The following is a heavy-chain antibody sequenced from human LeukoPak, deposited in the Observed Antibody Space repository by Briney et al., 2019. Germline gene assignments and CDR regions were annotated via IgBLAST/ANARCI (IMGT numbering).Heavy chain of an antibody. CDR3: ARYCTFRTCSGTKFDS. Sequence: GGSLRLPCAVSGMTFKNYWMSWFRQTPGKGLKWVATINQDESEKYYLDSVKGRFTISRDTAKNSLYLQMYSLTAEDTALYYCARYCTFRTCSGTKFDSWGPGTLVTVSS. D-gene: IGHD1-1*01. J-gene: IGHJ4*02. CDR1: GMTFKNYW. V-gene: IGHV3-7*03. CDR2: INQDESEK.